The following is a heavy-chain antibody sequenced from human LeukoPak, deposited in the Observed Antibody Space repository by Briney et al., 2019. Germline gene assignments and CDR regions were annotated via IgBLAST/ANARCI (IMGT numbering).Heavy chain of an antibody. Sequence: ASVKVSCKASGYTFTSYYMHWVRQAPGQGLEWMGIINPSGGSTSYAQKFQGRVTMTRDTSTSTVYMELSSLRSEDTAVYCCAREKDYDSSGYYNLDYWGQGTLVTVSS. V-gene: IGHV1-46*01. CDR1: GYTFTSYY. D-gene: IGHD3-22*01. CDR2: INPSGGST. CDR3: AREKDYDSSGYYNLDY. J-gene: IGHJ4*02.